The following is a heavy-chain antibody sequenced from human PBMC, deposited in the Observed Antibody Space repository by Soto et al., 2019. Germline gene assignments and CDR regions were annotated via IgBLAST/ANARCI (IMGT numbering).Heavy chain of an antibody. CDR2: IYYSGST. CDR1: GGSISSYY. D-gene: IGHD6-13*01. CDR3: ARAAMGGSSWPFDY. V-gene: IGHV4-59*08. Sequence: SETLSLTCTVSGGSISSYYWSWIRQPPGKGLEWIGYIYYSGSTNYNPSIKSRVTISVDTSKNQLSQKLSSVTAADTAVYYCARAAMGGSSWPFDYWGQGTLVTVS. J-gene: IGHJ4*02.